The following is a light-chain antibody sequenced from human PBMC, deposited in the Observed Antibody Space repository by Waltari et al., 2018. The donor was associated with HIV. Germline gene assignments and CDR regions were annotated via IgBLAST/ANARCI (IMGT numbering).Light chain of an antibody. CDR2: AAS. J-gene: IGKJ1*01. Sequence: DIQMTQSPSSLSASVLDRVTITCRASQGISDSLAWYQQKPGKAPKVLLYAASRLQSGVPPRFSGGGSGTDYTLTITSLQPEDSATYYCQQYYDTPRTFGQGTKVEIK. V-gene: IGKV1-NL1*01. CDR3: QQYYDTPRT. CDR1: QGISDS.